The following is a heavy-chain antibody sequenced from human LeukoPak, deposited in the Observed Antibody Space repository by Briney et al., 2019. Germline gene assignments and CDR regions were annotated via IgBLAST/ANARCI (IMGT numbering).Heavy chain of an antibody. Sequence: GGSLRLSCTASGFTFSNFGMQWVRQAPGKGLEWVAVIWYDGSNKYYADSVKGRFTISRDNSKNTLFLQMNSLRAEDTAMYYCARTPSSSWPIDYWGQGTLVTVSS. V-gene: IGHV3-33*01. CDR3: ARTPSSSWPIDY. CDR1: GFTFSNFG. D-gene: IGHD6-13*01. J-gene: IGHJ4*02. CDR2: IWYDGSNK.